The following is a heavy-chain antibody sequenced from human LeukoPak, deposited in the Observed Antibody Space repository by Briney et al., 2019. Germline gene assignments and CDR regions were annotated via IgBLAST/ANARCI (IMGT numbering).Heavy chain of an antibody. CDR3: ARDPSDSSGYYKKKWTKTFDY. CDR2: IPSSSSYI. D-gene: IGHD3-22*01. Sequence: GGSLRLSCAASGFTFSSYSMNWVRQAPGKGLEWVSSIPSSSSYIYYADSVKGRFTFSRDNAKNSLYLQMNSLRAEDTAVYYCARDPSDSSGYYKKKWTKTFDYWGQGTLVTVSS. V-gene: IGHV3-21*01. J-gene: IGHJ4*02. CDR1: GFTFSSYS.